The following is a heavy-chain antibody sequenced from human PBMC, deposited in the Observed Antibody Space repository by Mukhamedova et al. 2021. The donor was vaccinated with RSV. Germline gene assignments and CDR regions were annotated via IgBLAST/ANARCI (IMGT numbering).Heavy chain of an antibody. D-gene: IGHD3-9*01. V-gene: IGHV2-26*01. Sequence: GKALEWLAHIFSNDEKSYSTSLKSRLTISKDTSKSQVVLTMINMDPVDTATYYCARILGYDILTGYFENWFDPWGQGTLVTVSS. CDR3: ARILGYDILTGYFENWFDP. J-gene: IGHJ5*02. CDR2: IFSNDEK.